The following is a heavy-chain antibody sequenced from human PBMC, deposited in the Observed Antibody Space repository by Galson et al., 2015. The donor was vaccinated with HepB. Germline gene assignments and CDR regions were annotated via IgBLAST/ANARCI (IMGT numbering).Heavy chain of an antibody. CDR3: ARNASTGGCDF. D-gene: IGHD2-21*01. CDR1: GYTFTTFP. CDR2: ISAANGDT. V-gene: IGHV1-3*01. Sequence: SVKVSCKASGYTFTTFPMHWVRQAPGQSLEWMGYISAANGDTKYSQKFQDRVTITSDKSANTAFMELNNLTSEDTAVYYCARNASTGGCDFWGQGALVTVSS. J-gene: IGHJ4*02.